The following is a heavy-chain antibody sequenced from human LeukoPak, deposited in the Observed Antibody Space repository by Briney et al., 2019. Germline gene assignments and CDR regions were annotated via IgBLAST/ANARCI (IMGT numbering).Heavy chain of an antibody. V-gene: IGHV3-30*18. Sequence: PGRSLRLSCAAPGFTFSSYGMHWVRQAPGKGLEWVAVISYDGSNKYYADSVKGRFTISRDNSKNTLYLQMNSLRAEDTAVYYCAKDSDYYSSGWGEPNWFDPWGQGTLVTVSS. CDR1: GFTFSSYG. CDR3: AKDSDYYSSGWGEPNWFDP. D-gene: IGHD6-19*01. CDR2: ISYDGSNK. J-gene: IGHJ5*02.